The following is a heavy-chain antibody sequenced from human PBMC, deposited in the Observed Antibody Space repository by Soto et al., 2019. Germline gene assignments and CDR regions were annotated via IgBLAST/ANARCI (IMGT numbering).Heavy chain of an antibody. CDR1: GGIIGRGYKF. CDR2: IFSSGTT. D-gene: IGHD3-16*01. CDR3: VRVPSPFDIYYAMDV. V-gene: IGHV4-30-4*02. J-gene: IGHJ6*02. Sequence: TVSGGIIGRGYKFWCWIRQAPGKGLEWIGYIFSSGTTYYNPSLKSRLTMSIDTSKNQFSLKLNSVTAADTAVYFCVRVPSPFDIYYAMDVLCQCSSVT.